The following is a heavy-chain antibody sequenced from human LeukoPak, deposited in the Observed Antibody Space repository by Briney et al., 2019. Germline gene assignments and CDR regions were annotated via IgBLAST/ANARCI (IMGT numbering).Heavy chain of an antibody. CDR3: AKDQDYGDYFDY. CDR2: ISGSGGST. D-gene: IGHD4-17*01. Sequence: GGSLRLSCAASGFTFSSYAMSWVRQAPGEGLEWVSAISGSGGSTYYADSVKGRFTISRDNSKNTLYLQMNSLRAEDTAVYYCAKDQDYGDYFDYWGQGTLVTVSS. CDR1: GFTFSSYA. V-gene: IGHV3-23*01. J-gene: IGHJ4*02.